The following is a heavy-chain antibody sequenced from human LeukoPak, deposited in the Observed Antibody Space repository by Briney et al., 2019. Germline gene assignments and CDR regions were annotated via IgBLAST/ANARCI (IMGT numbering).Heavy chain of an antibody. D-gene: IGHD2-2*01. CDR1: GGSISSSSYY. CDR3: ARLGIVVVPAAIVGY. V-gene: IGHV4-39*01. J-gene: IGHJ4*02. CDR2: IYYSAST. Sequence: SETLSLTCTVSGGSISSSSYYWGWIRQPPGKGLEWIGSIYYSASTYYNPSLKSRVTISVDTSKNQFSLKLSSVTAADTAVYYCARLGIVVVPAAIVGYWGQGTLVTVSS.